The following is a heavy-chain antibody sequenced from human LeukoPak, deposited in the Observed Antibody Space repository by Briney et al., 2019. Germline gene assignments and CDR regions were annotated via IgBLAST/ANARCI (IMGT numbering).Heavy chain of an antibody. V-gene: IGHV3-23*01. Sequence: GGSLRLSCAASGFTFSSYAMSWVRQAPGKGLEWVSAISGSGGSTYYADSVKGRFTISRDNSKNTLYLQMNSLRAEDTAVYYCAKSGDYDFWSGYRYLGHYFDYWGQGTLVTVSS. CDR2: ISGSGGST. D-gene: IGHD3-3*01. CDR3: AKSGDYDFWSGYRYLGHYFDY. J-gene: IGHJ4*02. CDR1: GFTFSSYA.